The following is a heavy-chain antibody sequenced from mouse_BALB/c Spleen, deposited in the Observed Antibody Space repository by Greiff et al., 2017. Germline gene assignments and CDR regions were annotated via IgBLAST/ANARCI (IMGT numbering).Heavy chain of an antibody. J-gene: IGHJ3*01. CDR3: ARDDYPAY. CDR1: GFTFSSYA. Sequence: EVMLVESGGGLVKPGGSLKLSCAASGFTFSSYAMSWVRQSPEKRLEWVAEISSGGSYTYYPDTVTGRFTISRDNAKNTLYLEMSSLRSEDTAMYYCARDDYPAYWGQGTLVTVSA. D-gene: IGHD1-1*02. CDR2: ISSGGSYT. V-gene: IGHV5-9-4*01.